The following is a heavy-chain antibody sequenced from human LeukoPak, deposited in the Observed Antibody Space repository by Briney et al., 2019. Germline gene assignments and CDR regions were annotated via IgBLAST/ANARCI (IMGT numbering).Heavy chain of an antibody. J-gene: IGHJ4*02. CDR1: GYTFTSYG. CDR2: ISAYNGNT. Sequence: ASAKVSCKASGYTFTSYGISWVRQAPGQGLERMGWISAYNGNTNYAQKLQGRVTMTTDTSTSTAYMELRSLRSDDTAVYYCARVENDYGDSDYFDYWGQGTLVTVSS. CDR3: ARVENDYGDSDYFDY. V-gene: IGHV1-18*01. D-gene: IGHD4-17*01.